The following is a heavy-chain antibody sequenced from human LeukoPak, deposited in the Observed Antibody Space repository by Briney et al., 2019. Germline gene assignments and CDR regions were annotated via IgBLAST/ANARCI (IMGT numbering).Heavy chain of an antibody. Sequence: PGGSLRLSCAASGFTFSSYSMNWVRQAPGKGLEWVSSISSSSSYIYYADSVKGRFTISRDNAKNSLYLQMNSLRAEDTAVYYCAKDCRGAYYYDSSGYCFDYRGQGTLVTVSS. J-gene: IGHJ4*02. V-gene: IGHV3-21*04. D-gene: IGHD3-22*01. CDR2: ISSSSSYI. CDR3: AKDCRGAYYYDSSGYCFDY. CDR1: GFTFSSYS.